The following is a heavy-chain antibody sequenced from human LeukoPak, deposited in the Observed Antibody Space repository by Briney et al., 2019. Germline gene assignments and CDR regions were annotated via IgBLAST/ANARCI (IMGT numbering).Heavy chain of an antibody. D-gene: IGHD1-26*01. V-gene: IGHV4-39*01. CDR2: IYYSGST. J-gene: IGHJ5*02. Sequence: PSETLSLTCTVSGGSISSSSYYWGWIRQPPGKGLEWIGSIYYSGSTYYNPSLKSRVTISVDTSKNQFSLKLSSVTAADTAVCYCARLRKGVGATGGWFDPWGQGTLVTVSS. CDR3: ARLRKGVGATGGWFDP. CDR1: GGSISSSSYY.